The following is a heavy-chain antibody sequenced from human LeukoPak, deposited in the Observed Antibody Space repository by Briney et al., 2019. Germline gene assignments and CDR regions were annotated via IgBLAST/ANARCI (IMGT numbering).Heavy chain of an antibody. V-gene: IGHV4-34*01. CDR1: GGSFSGYY. Sequence: SETLSLTCAVYGGSFSGYYWSWIRQPPGKGLEWIGEINHSGSNNYNPPLKTRVTISVNTSKNQFSLKLSSVTAADTAVYYCARAPYYDFWSGYYTGYMDVWGKGTTVTVSS. J-gene: IGHJ6*03. CDR3: ARAPYYDFWSGYYTGYMDV. CDR2: INHSGSN. D-gene: IGHD3-3*01.